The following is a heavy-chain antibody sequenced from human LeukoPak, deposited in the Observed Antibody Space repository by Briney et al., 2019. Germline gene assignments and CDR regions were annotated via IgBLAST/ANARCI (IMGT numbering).Heavy chain of an antibody. CDR3: ARDQEYYYDSSGYFSTKYYFDY. CDR2: IIPIFGTA. CDR1: GGTFSSYA. Sequence: ASVNVSCKASGGTFSSYAISWVRQAPGQGLEWMGGIIPIFGTANYAQKFQGRVTITTDESTSTAYMELSSLRSEDTAVYYCARDQEYYYDSSGYFSTKYYFDYWGQGTLVTVSS. J-gene: IGHJ4*02. V-gene: IGHV1-69*05. D-gene: IGHD3-22*01.